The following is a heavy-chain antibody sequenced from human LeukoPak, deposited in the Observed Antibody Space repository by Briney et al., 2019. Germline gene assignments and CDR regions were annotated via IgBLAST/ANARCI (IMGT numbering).Heavy chain of an antibody. D-gene: IGHD2-21*02. CDR2: IKGGGGDP. J-gene: IGHJ4*02. Sequence: PGGSLRLSCAAPGFTFSTYAMGWVRQAPGKGLEWVSCIKGGGGDPFYADSVKGRFTISRDNSKNTLFLQLDSLRAEDSAVYYCAKGGHDFNPFYWWGQGTLVTVSS. CDR1: GFTFSTYA. CDR3: AKGGHDFNPFYW. V-gene: IGHV3-23*01.